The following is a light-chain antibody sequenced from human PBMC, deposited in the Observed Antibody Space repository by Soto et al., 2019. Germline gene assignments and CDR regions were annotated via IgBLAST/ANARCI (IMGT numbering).Light chain of an antibody. V-gene: IGLV2-14*01. CDR2: EVS. J-gene: IGLJ1*01. CDR3: CSYAASNTFV. CDR1: SSDVGRYNH. Sequence: QSVLTQPASVSGSPGQSITISCTGTSSDVGRYNHVSWYQHHPGKAPKLIISEVSNRPSGVSNRFSGSKSGYTASLTISGLQAEDEADYYCCSYAASNTFVFGTGTKLTVL.